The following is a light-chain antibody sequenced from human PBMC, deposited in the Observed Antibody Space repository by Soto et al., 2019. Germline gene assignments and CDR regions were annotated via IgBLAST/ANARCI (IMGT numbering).Light chain of an antibody. Sequence: DIQMTQSAPSLSVSVGDRVTITWQASQDISNYLHWFQQKPGKAPQLLIFDVSNLQTGVPSRFSGGGSGTDFALTISSLEPEDIATYYCQQYDSLPLTFGQGTRLEIK. CDR1: QDISNY. J-gene: IGKJ5*01. CDR3: QQYDSLPLT. CDR2: DVS. V-gene: IGKV1-33*01.